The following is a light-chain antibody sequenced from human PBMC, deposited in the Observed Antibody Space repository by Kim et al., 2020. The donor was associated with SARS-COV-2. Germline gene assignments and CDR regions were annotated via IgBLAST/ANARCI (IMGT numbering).Light chain of an antibody. CDR2: DVS. V-gene: IGKV3-11*01. Sequence: LSLSPGETATLSCRASQSVSTYLAWYQQKPGQAHRLLIYDVSNRATDIPARFSGSGSGTDFTLTISSLEAEDFAVYYCQQRSNWPTFGQGTKLEI. CDR1: QSVSTY. J-gene: IGKJ2*01. CDR3: QQRSNWPT.